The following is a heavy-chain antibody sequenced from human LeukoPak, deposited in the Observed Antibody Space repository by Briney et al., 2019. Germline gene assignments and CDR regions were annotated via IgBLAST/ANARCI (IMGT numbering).Heavy chain of an antibody. J-gene: IGHJ4*02. D-gene: IGHD6-6*01. CDR2: IKQDGSEK. Sequence: GGSLRLSCAASGFTFSSYWMSWVRQAPGKGLEWVVNIKQDGSEKYYVDSVKGRFTISRDNAKNSLYLQMNSLRAEDTAVYYCARDSTSIAARPPYYWGQGTLVTVSS. V-gene: IGHV3-7*01. CDR3: ARDSTSIAARPPYY. CDR1: GFTFSSYW.